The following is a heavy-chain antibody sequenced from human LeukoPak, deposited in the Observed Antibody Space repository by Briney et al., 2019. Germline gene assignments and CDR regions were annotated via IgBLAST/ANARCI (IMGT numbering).Heavy chain of an antibody. J-gene: IGHJ6*04. Sequence: GGSLRLSCGASGFIFSSYWMSWVRQAPGKGLEWVANINQDGSGKYYVDSVKGRFTISRDNAKNSLYLQMNSLRAEDTAVYYCARDRGFGQADVWGKGTTVTVSS. D-gene: IGHD3-10*01. CDR2: INQDGSGK. V-gene: IGHV3-7*01. CDR3: ARDRGFGQADV. CDR1: GFIFSSYW.